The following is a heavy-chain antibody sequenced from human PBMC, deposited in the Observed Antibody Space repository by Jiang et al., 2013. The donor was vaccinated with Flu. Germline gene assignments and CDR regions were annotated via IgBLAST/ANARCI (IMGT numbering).Heavy chain of an antibody. D-gene: IGHD5-18*01. CDR2: ISSSSSYI. V-gene: IGHV3-21*01. J-gene: IGHJ4*02. CDR3: ARRVDTAMVTAHEFDY. Sequence: ISSSSSYIYYADSVKGPSSTISRDNAKNSLYLQMNSLRAEDTAVYYCARRVDTAMVTAHEFDYWGQGTLVTVSS.